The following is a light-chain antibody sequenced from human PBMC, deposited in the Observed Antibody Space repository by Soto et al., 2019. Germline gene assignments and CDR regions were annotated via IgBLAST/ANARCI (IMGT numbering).Light chain of an antibody. J-gene: IGLJ1*01. Sequence: QSALTQPASVSGSPGQSITISCTGTSSDVGSYNLVSWYQQRPGKAPKLMIYEGSKRPSGVSNRFSGSKSDNTASLTISGLQAEDEADYYCCSYACSSTSPLYVFGTGTKLTVL. CDR2: EGS. CDR1: SSDVGSYNL. V-gene: IGLV2-23*01. CDR3: CSYACSSTSPLYV.